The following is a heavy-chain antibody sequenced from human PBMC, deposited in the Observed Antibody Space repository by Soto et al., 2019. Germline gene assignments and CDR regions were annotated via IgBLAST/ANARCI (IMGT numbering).Heavy chain of an antibody. CDR1: GFTFSSYG. CDR3: ARDYYYGSGSYYIDFYYYGMDV. CDR2: IWYDGSNK. Sequence: QVQLVESGGGVVQPGRSLRLSCAASGFTFSSYGMHWVRQAPGKGLEWVAVIWYDGSNKYYADSVKGRFTISRDNSKNTLYLQMNSLRAEDTAVYYCARDYYYGSGSYYIDFYYYGMDVWGQGTTVTVSS. D-gene: IGHD3-10*01. J-gene: IGHJ6*02. V-gene: IGHV3-33*01.